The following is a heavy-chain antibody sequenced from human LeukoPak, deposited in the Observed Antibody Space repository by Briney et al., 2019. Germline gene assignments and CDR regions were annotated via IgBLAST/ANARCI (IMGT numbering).Heavy chain of an antibody. D-gene: IGHD5-24*01. J-gene: IGHJ3*02. CDR3: AKVKVAIFTDAFDI. CDR1: GFTFSSYA. Sequence: PGGSLRLSCAASGFTFSSYAMHWVRQAPGKGLEWVAVISYDGSNKYYADSVKGRFTISRDNSKNTLYLQMNSLRAEDTAVYYCAKVKVAIFTDAFDIWGQGTMVTVSS. V-gene: IGHV3-30*04. CDR2: ISYDGSNK.